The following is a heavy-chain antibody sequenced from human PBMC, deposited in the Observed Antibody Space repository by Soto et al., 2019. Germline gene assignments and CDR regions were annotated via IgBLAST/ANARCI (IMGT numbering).Heavy chain of an antibody. CDR3: AKDYDILTGYPKGAFDI. Sequence: GGSLRLSCAASGFTLSSYAMSWVRQAPGKGLEWVSAISGSGGSTYYADSVKGRFTISRDNSKNTLYLQMDSLRAEDTAVYYCAKDYDILTGYPKGAFDIWGQGTMVTVSS. CDR2: ISGSGGST. CDR1: GFTLSSYA. V-gene: IGHV3-23*01. D-gene: IGHD3-9*01. J-gene: IGHJ3*02.